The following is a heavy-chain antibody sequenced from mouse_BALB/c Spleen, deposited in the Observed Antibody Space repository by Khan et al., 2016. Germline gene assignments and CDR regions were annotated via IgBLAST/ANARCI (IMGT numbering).Heavy chain of an antibody. Sequence: QIQLVQSGTELPRPGASVKLSCKASGYTFTDYYLHWVKQRTGQGLEGIGEIFPGRGSSYYNEKFKGKASLTAATSSSQAYMQLISLTSEDSAVYFCASSYYGYFAMDFWGHGASVTVSS. CDR1: GYTFTDYY. CDR3: ASSYYGYFAMDF. V-gene: IGHV1-77*01. J-gene: IGHJ4*01. D-gene: IGHD1-2*01. CDR2: IFPGRGSS.